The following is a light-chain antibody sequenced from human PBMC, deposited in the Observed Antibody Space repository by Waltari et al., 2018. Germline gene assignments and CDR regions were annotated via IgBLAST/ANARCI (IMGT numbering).Light chain of an antibody. J-gene: IGLJ1*01. V-gene: IGLV2-14*03. CDR2: DVS. CDR1: SGDVGGYKY. CDR3: SSYTSTNTLAV. Sequence: QSALTQPASVSGSPGQSITISCTGTSGDVGGYKYVSWYQQHPGKAPKLIIYDVSNRPSGVSNRFSGSKSGNTASLTISGLQAEDEADYYCSSYTSTNTLAVFGTGTKVTVL.